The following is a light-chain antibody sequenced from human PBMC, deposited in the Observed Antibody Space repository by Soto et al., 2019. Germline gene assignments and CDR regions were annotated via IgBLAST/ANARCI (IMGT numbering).Light chain of an antibody. J-gene: IGLJ1*01. CDR3: SSYAGSTNLF. V-gene: IGLV2-8*01. CDR2: EVS. Sequence: QSVLAQPPSASGSPGQSVTISCTGTSSDVGGYKYVSWYQQHPGKAPKLMIYEVSKRPSGVPDRLSGSKSGNTASLTVSGLQAEDEADYYCSSYAGSTNLFFGTGTKVTVL. CDR1: SSDVGGYKY.